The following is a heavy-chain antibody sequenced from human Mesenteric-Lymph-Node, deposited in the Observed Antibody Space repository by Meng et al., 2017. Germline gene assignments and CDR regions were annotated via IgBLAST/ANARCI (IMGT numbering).Heavy chain of an antibody. Sequence: GESLKISCVGSGFSFNTYWMNWVRQPPGKGLEWVANIKQDGSEIHYVDSLKGRFTISRDNTRNTLFLQMNSLRVEDTAIYYCARGYCSGGRCYGAPDFWGQGTLVTVSS. CDR1: GFSFNTYW. V-gene: IGHV3-7*01. CDR2: IKQDGSEI. D-gene: IGHD2-15*01. J-gene: IGHJ4*02. CDR3: ARGYCSGGRCYGAPDF.